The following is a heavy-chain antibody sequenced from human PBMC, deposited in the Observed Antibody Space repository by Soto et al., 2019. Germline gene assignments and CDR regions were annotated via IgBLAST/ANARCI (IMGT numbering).Heavy chain of an antibody. Sequence: QLQLQESGPGLMKPSETLSLTCSVSDDSINSDKYYWGWIRQPPGKGLEWIGSIYYRGNAYYNPSPQTRVTISLDKSKSQFSLKLNSVTAADSAVYFCARLEGLATISYYFDFWGPGALVTVSS. D-gene: IGHD3-9*01. CDR1: DDSINSDKYY. J-gene: IGHJ4*02. CDR3: ARLEGLATISYYFDF. V-gene: IGHV4-39*01. CDR2: IYYRGNA.